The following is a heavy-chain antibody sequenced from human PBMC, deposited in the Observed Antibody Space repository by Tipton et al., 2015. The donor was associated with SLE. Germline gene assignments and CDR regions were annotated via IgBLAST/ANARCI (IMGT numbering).Heavy chain of an antibody. CDR3: ARGEDQLLKGFDY. CDR1: GGSISSHY. J-gene: IGHJ4*02. D-gene: IGHD2-2*01. CDR2: IYYSGST. V-gene: IGHV4-59*11. Sequence: PGLVKPSETLSLTCTVSGGSISSHYWSWIRQPPGKGLEWIGYIYYSGSTNYNPSLKSRVTISVDTSKNQFSLKLSSVTAADTAVYYCARGEDQLLKGFDYWGQGTLVTVSS.